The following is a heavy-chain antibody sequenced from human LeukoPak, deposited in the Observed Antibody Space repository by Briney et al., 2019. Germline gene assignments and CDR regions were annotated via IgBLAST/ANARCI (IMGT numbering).Heavy chain of an antibody. D-gene: IGHD2-21*02. CDR3: AKSDCGGDCHLLDY. CDR1: GFTFSTYA. V-gene: IGHV3-23*01. Sequence: GGSLRLSCAASGFTFSTYAMGWVRQAPGGGVGWVSDFGGSGGTLYYADSVKGRFTISRDNSKNTLYLQMNSLRAEDTAVYYCAKSDCGGDCHLLDYWGQGTLVTVSS. CDR2: FGGSGGTL. J-gene: IGHJ4*02.